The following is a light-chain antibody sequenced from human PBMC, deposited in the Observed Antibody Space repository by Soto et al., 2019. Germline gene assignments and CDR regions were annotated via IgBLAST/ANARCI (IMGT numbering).Light chain of an antibody. Sequence: QSVLTQPASASGSPGQSITISCTRTSSDVGGYNYVSWYQQHPGKAPKLMIYDVSNRPSGVSNRFSGSKSGNTASLTISGLQAEDEADYYCSSYTSSSTLDVVFGGGTKVTVL. V-gene: IGLV2-14*01. J-gene: IGLJ2*01. CDR3: SSYTSSSTLDVV. CDR1: SSDVGGYNY. CDR2: DVS.